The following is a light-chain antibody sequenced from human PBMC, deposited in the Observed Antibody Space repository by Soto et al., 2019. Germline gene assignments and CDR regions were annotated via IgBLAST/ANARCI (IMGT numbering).Light chain of an antibody. CDR3: QSYDSSNHVV. CDR1: SGSIASNY. CDR2: EDN. J-gene: IGLJ2*01. Sequence: LTQPHSVSESPGKTVTISCNRSSGSIASNYVQWYQQRPGSAPTTVIYEDNQRPSGVPDRFSGSIDSSSNSASLTISGLKTEDEADYYCQSYDSSNHVVFGGGTKVTVL. V-gene: IGLV6-57*04.